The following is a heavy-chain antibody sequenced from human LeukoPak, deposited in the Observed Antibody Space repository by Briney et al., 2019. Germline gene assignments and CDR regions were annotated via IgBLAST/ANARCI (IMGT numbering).Heavy chain of an antibody. V-gene: IGHV3-30*18. Sequence: GGSLRLSCAASGFTFSDYGFHWVRQAPGKGLEWVAFISSDGTEKYYSGSVKGRLTISRDNSKNTLYLQMNGLRAEDTAVYYCSKSAYYEYVWGTYRYYYFDYWGQGTLVTVSS. J-gene: IGHJ4*02. CDR3: SKSAYYEYVWGTYRYYYFDY. D-gene: IGHD3-16*02. CDR2: ISSDGTEK. CDR1: GFTFSDYG.